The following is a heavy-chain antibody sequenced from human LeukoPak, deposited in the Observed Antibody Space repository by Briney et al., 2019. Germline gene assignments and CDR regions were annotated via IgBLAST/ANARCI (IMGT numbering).Heavy chain of an antibody. CDR1: GFTFSSYG. J-gene: IGHJ6*03. CDR2: IRYDGSNK. D-gene: IGHD5-12*01. CDR3: ARGPSSGYDWVYYYYYMDV. V-gene: IGHV3-30*02. Sequence: GGSLRLSCAASGFTFSSYGMHWVRQAPGKGLEWVAFIRYDGSNKYYADSVKGRFTISRDNSKNTLYLQMNSLRAEDTAVYYCARGPSSGYDWVYYYYYMDVWGKGTTVTISS.